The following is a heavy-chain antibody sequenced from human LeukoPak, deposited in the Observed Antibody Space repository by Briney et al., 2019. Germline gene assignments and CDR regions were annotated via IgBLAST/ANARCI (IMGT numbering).Heavy chain of an antibody. Sequence: GGSLRLSCVASGFPFSSYWMTWVRQAPGKGLEWVANIKQDGSKKSYVDSVKGRFTISRDNAKNSLYLQMNSLRAEDTAVYSCARDGRRATYYFDYWGQGTLVTVSS. D-gene: IGHD1-1*01. CDR1: GFPFSSYW. J-gene: IGHJ4*02. CDR3: ARDGRRATYYFDY. CDR2: IKQDGSKK. V-gene: IGHV3-7*01.